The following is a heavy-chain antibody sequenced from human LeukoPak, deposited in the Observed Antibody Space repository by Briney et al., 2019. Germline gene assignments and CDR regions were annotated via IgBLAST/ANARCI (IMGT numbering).Heavy chain of an antibody. Sequence: GGSLRLSCAASGFTFSSYAMSWVRQAPRKGLEWVSAISGSGGSTYYADSVKGRFTISRDNSKNTLYLQMNSLRAEDTAVYYCAKVGILRYFDWLSLDYWGQGTLVTVSS. CDR1: GFTFSSYA. D-gene: IGHD3-9*01. J-gene: IGHJ4*02. V-gene: IGHV3-23*01. CDR3: AKVGILRYFDWLSLDY. CDR2: ISGSGGST.